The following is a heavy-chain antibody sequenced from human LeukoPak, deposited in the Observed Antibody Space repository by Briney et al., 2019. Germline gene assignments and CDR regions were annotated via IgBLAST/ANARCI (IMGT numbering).Heavy chain of an antibody. V-gene: IGHV3-9*01. CDR3: AKGQGQWLADFDY. CDR1: GFTFDDYA. D-gene: IGHD6-19*01. CDR2: ISWNSGSI. J-gene: IGHJ4*02. Sequence: GGSLRLSCAASGFTFDDYAMHWVRQAPGKGLEWVSGISWNSGSIGYADSVKGRFTISRDNAKNSLYLQMNSLRAEDTALYYCAKGQGQWLADFDYWGQGTLVTVSS.